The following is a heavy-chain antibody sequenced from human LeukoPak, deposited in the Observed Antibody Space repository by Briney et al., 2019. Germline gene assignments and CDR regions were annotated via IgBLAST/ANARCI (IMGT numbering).Heavy chain of an antibody. V-gene: IGHV4-59*10. CDR1: GGSFSSYY. D-gene: IGHD3-22*01. CDR2: IYTSGST. J-gene: IGHJ6*02. Sequence: ASETLSLTCAVYGGSFSSYYWSWIRQPAGKGLEWIGRIYTSGSTNYNPSLKSRVTMSVDTSKNQFSLKLSSVTAADTAVYYCARSGYYDFSHYYYYGMDVWGQGTTVTVSS. CDR3: ARSGYYDFSHYYYYGMDV.